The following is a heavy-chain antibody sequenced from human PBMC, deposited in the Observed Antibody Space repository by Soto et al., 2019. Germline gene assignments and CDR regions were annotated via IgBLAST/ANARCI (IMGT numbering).Heavy chain of an antibody. CDR3: ARGQLVWYGDLTPYYRDMDV. J-gene: IGHJ6*02. CDR1: GGSFDDFY. V-gene: IGHV4-34*01. CDR2: ISHDGGT. D-gene: IGHD3-10*01. Sequence: SETLSLTCAFYGGSFDDFYWSWVRQSPGKGLEWIGEISHDGGTNYSPSLASRISISADTSKNQFSLHLKSVTAADTGLYYCARGQLVWYGDLTPYYRDMDVWGQGTTVTVSS.